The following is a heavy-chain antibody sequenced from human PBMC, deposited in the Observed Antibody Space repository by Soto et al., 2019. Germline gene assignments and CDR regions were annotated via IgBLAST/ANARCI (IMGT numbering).Heavy chain of an antibody. CDR3: ARGGQDCSSTSCYFYYYYGMDV. CDR2: IIPIFGTA. J-gene: IGHJ6*02. CDR1: GGTFSSYA. V-gene: IGHV1-69*13. D-gene: IGHD2-2*01. Sequence: ASVKVSCKASGGTFSSYAISWVRQAPGQGLEWMGGIIPIFGTANYAQKFQGRVTITADESTSTAYMELSSLRSEDTAVYYCARGGQDCSSTSCYFYYYYGMDVWGQGTTVTVSS.